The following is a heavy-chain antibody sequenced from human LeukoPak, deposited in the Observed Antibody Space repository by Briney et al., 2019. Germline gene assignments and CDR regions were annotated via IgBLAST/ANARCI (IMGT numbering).Heavy chain of an antibody. Sequence: PGGSLTLSCAASGFTFNSHAMTWVRQAPGKGLEWVSSIRGDSSNTFYAYSVEGRFTMLRDNTKKTVYLQMNSLRVDDTAVYYGAKDGNSATTGLTYWGQGTLVTVSS. J-gene: IGHJ4*02. V-gene: IGHV3-23*01. D-gene: IGHD1-1*01. CDR2: IRGDSSNT. CDR3: AKDGNSATTGLTY. CDR1: GFTFNSHA.